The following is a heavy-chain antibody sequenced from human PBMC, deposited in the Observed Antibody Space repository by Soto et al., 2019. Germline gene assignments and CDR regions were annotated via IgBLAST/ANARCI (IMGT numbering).Heavy chain of an antibody. V-gene: IGHV3-15*07. Sequence: GGSLRLSCAASGFTSSNAGMNWVRQAQGKGLEWVGRIKSKADGGTTDYAAPVKGRFTISRDDSKNTLYLQMNSLKTEDTAVYYCTTGFTRLSAFDIWGQGTMVTVSS. CDR1: GFTSSNAG. CDR3: TTGFTRLSAFDI. CDR2: IKSKADGGTT. J-gene: IGHJ3*02. D-gene: IGHD6-6*01.